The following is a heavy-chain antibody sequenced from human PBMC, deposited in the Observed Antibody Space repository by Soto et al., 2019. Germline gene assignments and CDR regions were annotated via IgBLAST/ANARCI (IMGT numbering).Heavy chain of an antibody. V-gene: IGHV3-23*01. CDR2: ISGSGGST. CDR3: AKDMVYGDYGGYYFDY. CDR1: GFTFSSYA. D-gene: IGHD4-17*01. J-gene: IGHJ4*02. Sequence: EVQLLESGGGLVQPGGSLRLSCAASGFTFSSYAMSWVRQAPGKGLEWVSAISGSGGSTYYADSVKGRFTISRDNSKNTLYLQMNSLRAEDTAVYYCAKDMVYGDYGGYYFDYWGQGTLVTVSS.